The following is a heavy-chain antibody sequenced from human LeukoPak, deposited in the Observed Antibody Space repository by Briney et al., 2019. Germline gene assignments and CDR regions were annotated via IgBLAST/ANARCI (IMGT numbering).Heavy chain of an antibody. D-gene: IGHD1-26*01. V-gene: IGHV4-34*01. CDR2: INHSGST. CDR3: ARLGFSGSLKGAFDI. CDR1: GGSFSGYY. J-gene: IGHJ3*02. Sequence: SETLSLTCAVYGGSFSGYYWSWIRQPPGKGLEWIGEINHSGSTYYNPSLKSRVTISVDTSKNQFSLNLSSVTAADTAVYYCARLGFSGSLKGAFDIWGQGTMVTVSS.